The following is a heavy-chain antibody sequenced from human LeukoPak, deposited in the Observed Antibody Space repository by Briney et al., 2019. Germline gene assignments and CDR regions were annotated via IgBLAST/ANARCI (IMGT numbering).Heavy chain of an antibody. CDR3: ARPNTIVGATSTDY. CDR2: IYTSGST. D-gene: IGHD1-26*01. J-gene: IGHJ4*02. V-gene: IGHV4-4*07. CDR1: GGSISSYY. Sequence: SETLSLTCTVSGGSISSYYWSWIRQPAGKGLEWIGRIYTSGSTNYNPSLKSRVTMSVDTSKNQFSLKLSSVTAADTAVYYCARPNTIVGATSTDYWGQGTLVTVSS.